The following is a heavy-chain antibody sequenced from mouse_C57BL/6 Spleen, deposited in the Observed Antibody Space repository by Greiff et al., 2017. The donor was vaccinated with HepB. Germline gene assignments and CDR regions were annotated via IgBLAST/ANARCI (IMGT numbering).Heavy chain of an antibody. CDR2: IYPSDSET. Sequence: QVQLQHPGAELVRPGSSVKLSCKASGYTFTSYWMDWVKQRPGQGLEWIGNIYPSDSETHYNQKFKDKATLTVDKSSSTAYMQLSSLTSEDSAVYYCARRIYYGNYYWYFDVWGTGTTVTVSS. CDR3: ARRIYYGNYYWYFDV. V-gene: IGHV1-61*01. J-gene: IGHJ1*03. D-gene: IGHD2-1*01. CDR1: GYTFTSYW.